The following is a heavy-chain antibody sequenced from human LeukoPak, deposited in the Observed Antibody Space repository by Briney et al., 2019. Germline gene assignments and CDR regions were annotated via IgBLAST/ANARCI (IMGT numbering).Heavy chain of an antibody. J-gene: IGHJ4*02. Sequence: TGGSLRLSCAASGFTFSSYWMHWVRKAPGKGLLWVSRINSDGSGTRYADSVKGRFTISRDNAKNTLYLQMNTLRAEDTAVYYCARDSGTTDFDYWGQGTLVTVSS. V-gene: IGHV3-74*01. CDR3: ARDSGTTDFDY. CDR2: INSDGSGT. CDR1: GFTFSSYW. D-gene: IGHD2/OR15-2a*01.